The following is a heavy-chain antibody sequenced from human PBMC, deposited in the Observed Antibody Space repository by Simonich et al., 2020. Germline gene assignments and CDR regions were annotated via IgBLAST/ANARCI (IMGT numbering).Heavy chain of an antibody. V-gene: IGHV4-59*08. D-gene: IGHD4-17*01. CDR1: GGSISSYY. J-gene: IGHJ4*02. CDR2: IDYSGST. CDR3: ASGLLTTVTSPWIG. Sequence: QVQLQESGPGLVKPSETLSLTCTVSGGSISSYYWSWIRQPPGKGLEWIGYIDYSGSTNYNPPLKSRVTISVDTSKNQFSLKLSSVTAADTAVYYCASGLLTTVTSPWIGWGQGTLVTVSS.